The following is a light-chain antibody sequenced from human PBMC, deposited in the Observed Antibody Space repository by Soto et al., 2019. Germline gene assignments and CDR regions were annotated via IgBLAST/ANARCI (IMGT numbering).Light chain of an antibody. V-gene: IGLV1-47*01. CDR3: AAWDDTLDAQV. Sequence: QSVLTQSPSASGTPGQRVTISCSGSRSNIGRNFAYWYQHVPGTAPRLLIQRNNERPSGVPDRLSGSKSGTSVSLAISGLRSEDEATYYCAAWDDTLDAQVFGGGTKVTVL. CDR2: RNN. CDR1: RSNIGRNF. J-gene: IGLJ3*02.